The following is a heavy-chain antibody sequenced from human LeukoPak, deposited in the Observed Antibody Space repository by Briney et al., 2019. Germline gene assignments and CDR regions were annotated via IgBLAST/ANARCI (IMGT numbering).Heavy chain of an antibody. CDR1: GGSFSGYY. V-gene: IGHV4-34*01. J-gene: IGHJ6*03. CDR3: ARDPGTTVRESRKGYDVNYYYMDV. Sequence: PSETLSLTCAVYGGSFSGYYWSWIRQPPGRGREWIGVINHSGSNTSNTSLKSEAPLSVDPLKTQFTLKLSSVNPADPAVNYCARDPGTTVRESRKGYDVNYYYMDVWGKGTTVTISS. D-gene: IGHD4-17*01. CDR2: INHSGSN.